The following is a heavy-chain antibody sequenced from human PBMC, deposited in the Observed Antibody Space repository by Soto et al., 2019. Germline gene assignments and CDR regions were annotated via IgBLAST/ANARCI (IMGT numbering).Heavy chain of an antibody. J-gene: IGHJ4*02. V-gene: IGHV3-7*05. D-gene: IGHD3-3*01. Sequence: EVQLVESGGGLVQPGGSLRLSCAASGFTFSGYWMKWVRQAPGKGLEWVATIKEDGSEKYYVDSVKGRFTISRDSAKNSLHLQMNSLRVEDTAVYYCASTRGYWGQGTLVTVSS. CDR2: IKEDGSEK. CDR1: GFTFSGYW. CDR3: ASTRGY.